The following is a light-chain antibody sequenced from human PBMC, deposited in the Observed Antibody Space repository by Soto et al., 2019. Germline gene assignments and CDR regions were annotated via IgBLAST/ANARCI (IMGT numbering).Light chain of an antibody. CDR2: DAS. J-gene: IGKJ2*01. V-gene: IGKV1-33*01. Sequence: DIQMTQSPSSLSASVGDRVTITCQASQDISNYLNWYQQNPGKAPKLLIYDASNLETGVPSRFSGSGSGTDFTFTISSLQPEDIATYYCQQYDNLLGTFGQGTKLEIK. CDR1: QDISNY. CDR3: QQYDNLLGT.